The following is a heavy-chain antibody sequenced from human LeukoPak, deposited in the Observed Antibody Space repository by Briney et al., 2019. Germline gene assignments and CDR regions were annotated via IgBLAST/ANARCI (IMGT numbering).Heavy chain of an antibody. CDR1: EFIFGAYW. CDR2: INQAGSEK. V-gene: IGHV3-7*01. D-gene: IGHD3-10*01. Sequence: QAGGSLRLSCAASEFIFGAYWMTWVRQAPGKGIEWVANINQAGSEKYYMDSVKGRFTISRDNAKKSLFLQMNSLTAEDTGLYYCVRSLERFGTRDYWGQGTLVTVSS. CDR3: VRSLERFGTRDY. J-gene: IGHJ4*02.